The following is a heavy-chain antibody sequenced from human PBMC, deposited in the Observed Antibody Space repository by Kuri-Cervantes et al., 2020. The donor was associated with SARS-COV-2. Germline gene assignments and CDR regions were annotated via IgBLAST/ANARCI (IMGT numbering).Heavy chain of an antibody. V-gene: IGHV1-8*01. CDR1: GYTFTSYD. CDR3: AGGHGLRFLEWEDPFDY. D-gene: IGHD3-3*01. J-gene: IGHJ4*02. CDR2: MNPNSGNT. Sequence: ASVKVSCKASGYTFTSYDINWLRQATGQGLEWMGWMNPNSGNTGYGQKFQGRVTMTRKTSISTAYMELSSLRSEDTAVDYCAGGHGLRFLEWEDPFDYWGQGTLVTVSS.